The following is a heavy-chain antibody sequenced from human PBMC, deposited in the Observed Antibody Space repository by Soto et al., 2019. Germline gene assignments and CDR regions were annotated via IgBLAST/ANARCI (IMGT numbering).Heavy chain of an antibody. D-gene: IGHD4-17*01. CDR1: GDSVSSNSVA. CDR2: TYYRSKWYS. V-gene: IGHV6-1*01. CDR3: ARRTVTTIYYCGMDV. J-gene: IGHJ6*02. Sequence: PSQTLSLTCAISGDSVSSNSVAWNWIRQSPSRGLEWLGRTYYRSKWYSDYAVSVKSRITISPDTSKNQFSLQLNSVTPEDTAVYYCARRTVTTIYYCGMDVWGQGTTVTVSS.